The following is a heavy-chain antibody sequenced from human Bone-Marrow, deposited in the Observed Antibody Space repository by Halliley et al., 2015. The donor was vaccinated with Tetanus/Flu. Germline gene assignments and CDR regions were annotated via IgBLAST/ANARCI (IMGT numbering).Heavy chain of an antibody. CDR2: IYDRGST. Sequence: EWIGYIYDRGSTYYNPSLESRVTISAETSKNQFSLKLNSVPAADTALYFCVRAGSSIRPRFFDYWGQGALVTVSS. J-gene: IGHJ4*02. D-gene: IGHD3-3*01. V-gene: IGHV4-31*02. CDR3: VRAGSSIRPRFFDY.